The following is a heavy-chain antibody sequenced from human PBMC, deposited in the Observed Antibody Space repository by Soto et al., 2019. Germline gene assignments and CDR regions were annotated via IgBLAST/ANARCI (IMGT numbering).Heavy chain of an antibody. CDR2: IKQDGTEK. CDR1: GFTFSSYW. CDR3: ARETVRASL. J-gene: IGHJ4*02. D-gene: IGHD1-1*01. V-gene: IGHV3-7*04. Sequence: ELQLVESGGDLVQPGGSLRLSCAASGFTFSSYWMTWVRQAPGRGLEWVANIKQDGTEKYYVGSVKGRFTISRDNAKNSLYLQMNSLRAEDTAVYYCARETVRASLWGQGTLVTVTS.